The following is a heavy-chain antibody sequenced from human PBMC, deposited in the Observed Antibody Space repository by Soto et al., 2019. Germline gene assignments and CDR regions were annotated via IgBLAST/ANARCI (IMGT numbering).Heavy chain of an antibody. V-gene: IGHV3-23*01. J-gene: IGHJ5*02. CDR1: GFTLSSYW. Sequence: GGSLRLSCAASGFTLSSYWMHWVRQAPGKGLEWVSGVNWNGDSTDYADSVKGRFTISRDNSKNTLYLQMNSLRAEDTAVYYCAKDPRTTVKSSFDPWGQGTLVTAPQ. CDR3: AKDPRTTVKSSFDP. CDR2: VNWNGDST. D-gene: IGHD4-17*01.